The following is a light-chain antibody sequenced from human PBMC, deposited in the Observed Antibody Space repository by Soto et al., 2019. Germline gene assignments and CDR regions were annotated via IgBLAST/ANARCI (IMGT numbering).Light chain of an antibody. Sequence: EIVMTQSPATLSVSPGERATLSCRAGQSISNNLAWYQQKPGQAPRLLIYGASTRATGIPARFTGSGSGTEFTLTISSLQSEDFAVYYCQQYSNWARTFGQGTKVEIK. J-gene: IGKJ1*01. CDR1: QSISNN. CDR3: QQYSNWART. CDR2: GAS. V-gene: IGKV3-15*01.